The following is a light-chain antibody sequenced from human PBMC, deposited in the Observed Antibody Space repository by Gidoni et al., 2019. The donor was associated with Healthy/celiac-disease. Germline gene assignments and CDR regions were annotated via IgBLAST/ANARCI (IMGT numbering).Light chain of an antibody. CDR1: QRVSSY. J-gene: IGKJ1*01. Sequence: ESVLTQSPATLSSSPGASVTLRCRASQRVSSYLAWYQQNPGQAPRLLIYDASNRATGIPARFSGSGSGTDFTLTISSLEPEDFAVYYCQQRSNWPPTFGQGTKVEIK. CDR3: QQRSNWPPT. V-gene: IGKV3-11*01. CDR2: DAS.